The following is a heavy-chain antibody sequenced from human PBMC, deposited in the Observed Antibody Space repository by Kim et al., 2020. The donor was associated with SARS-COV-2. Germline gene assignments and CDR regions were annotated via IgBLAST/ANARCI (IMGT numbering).Heavy chain of an antibody. V-gene: IGHV4-39*01. Sequence: SETLSLTCTVSGGSISSSSYYWGWIRQPPGKGLEWIGSIYYSGSTYYNPSLKSRVTISVDTSKNQFSLKLSSVTAADTAVYYCARPGVDGDYRGAYFDYWGQGTLVTVSS. CDR2: IYYSGST. D-gene: IGHD4-17*01. CDR1: GGSISSSSYY. J-gene: IGHJ4*02. CDR3: ARPGVDGDYRGAYFDY.